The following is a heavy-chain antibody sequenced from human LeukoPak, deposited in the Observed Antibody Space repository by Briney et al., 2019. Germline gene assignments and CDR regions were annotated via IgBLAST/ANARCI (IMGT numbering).Heavy chain of an antibody. CDR3: AKSTIVGATVDAFDI. D-gene: IGHD1-26*01. CDR2: IRYDGTNR. CDR1: GFTFSSYV. J-gene: IGHJ3*02. V-gene: IGHV3-30*02. Sequence: GGSLRLSCAASGFTFSSYVMHWVRQAPGKGLERVAFIRYDGTNRYYADSVKGRFTISRDNSKNTLYLQMNSLRAEDTAVYYCAKSTIVGATVDAFDIWGQGTMVTVPS.